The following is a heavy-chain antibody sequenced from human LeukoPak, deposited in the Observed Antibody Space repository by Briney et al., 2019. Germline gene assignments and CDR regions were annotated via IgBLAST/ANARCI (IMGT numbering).Heavy chain of an antibody. Sequence: PGGSLRLSCAAYGFTFTNYWLTWVRRAPGKGLEWVANINQDGGTEYYVDSVRGRFTISRDNAKNLVYLQINSLRAEDTAVYFCARHTLWRFDYWGQGALVTVSS. D-gene: IGHD1-1*01. CDR1: GFTFTNYW. CDR2: INQDGGTE. J-gene: IGHJ4*02. CDR3: ARHTLWRFDY. V-gene: IGHV3-7*01.